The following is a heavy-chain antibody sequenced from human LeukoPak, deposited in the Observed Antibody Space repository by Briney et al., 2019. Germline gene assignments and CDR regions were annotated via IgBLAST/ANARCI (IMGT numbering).Heavy chain of an antibody. CDR1: GGTFISYA. J-gene: IGHJ4*02. V-gene: IGHV1-69*13. Sequence: SVKVSCKASGGTFISYAISWVRQAPGQGLEWMGGIIPIFGTANYAQKFQGRVTITADESTSTAYMELSSLRSEDTAVYYCASRPGSSSPFDYWGQGTLVTVSS. D-gene: IGHD6-6*01. CDR2: IIPIFGTA. CDR3: ASRPGSSSPFDY.